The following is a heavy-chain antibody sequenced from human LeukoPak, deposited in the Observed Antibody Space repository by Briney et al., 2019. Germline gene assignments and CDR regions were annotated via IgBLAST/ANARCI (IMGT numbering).Heavy chain of an antibody. V-gene: IGHV4-34*01. CDR1: GGSFSGYY. CDR2: INHSGST. Sequence: PSETLSITCAVYGGSFSGYYWSWIRQPPGKGLEWIGEINHSGSTNYNPSLKSRVTISVDTSKNQFSLKLSSVTAADTAVYYCARGEGYCSGGSCVGRDYYYYYYMDVWGKGTTVTVSS. CDR3: ARGEGYCSGGSCVGRDYYYYYYMDV. J-gene: IGHJ6*03. D-gene: IGHD2-15*01.